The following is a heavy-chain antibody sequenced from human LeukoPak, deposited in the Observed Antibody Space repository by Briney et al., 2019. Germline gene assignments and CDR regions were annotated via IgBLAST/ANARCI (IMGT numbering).Heavy chain of an antibody. D-gene: IGHD2-2*01. J-gene: IGHJ4*02. CDR3: ARGRDIVAIPVAMLLDY. V-gene: IGHV3-48*03. Sequence: GGSLRLSCAASGFTFSSYEMNWVRQAPGKGLEWMSYISSSGSTIYYADTLKGRFTISRDNAKNSLYLQMNRLRAEDTAVYYCARGRDIVAIPVAMLLDYWGQGGLVTVSS. CDR2: ISSSGSTI. CDR1: GFTFSSYE.